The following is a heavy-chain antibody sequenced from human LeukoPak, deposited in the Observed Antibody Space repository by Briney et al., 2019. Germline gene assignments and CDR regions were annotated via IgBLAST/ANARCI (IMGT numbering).Heavy chain of an antibody. CDR3: AGCRGGGWQNYFDT. CDR1: GGSISSYY. V-gene: IGHV4-59*08. D-gene: IGHD2-15*01. CDR2: ISYSGST. J-gene: IGHJ5*02. Sequence: SETLSLTCTVSGGSISSYYWSWIRQPPGKGLEWIGYISYSGSTNYNPSLKSRITMSVDTSKNQFSLKLSSVTAADTAVYYCAGCRGGGWQNYFDTWGQGTLVTVSS.